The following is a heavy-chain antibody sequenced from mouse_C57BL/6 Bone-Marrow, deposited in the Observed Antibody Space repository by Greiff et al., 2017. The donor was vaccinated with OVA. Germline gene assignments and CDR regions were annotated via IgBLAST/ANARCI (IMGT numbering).Heavy chain of an antibody. V-gene: IGHV1-59*01. CDR2: IDPSDSYT. CDR1: GYTFNSYW. J-gene: IGHJ2*01. D-gene: IGHD2-4*01. CDR3: AEDYDGY. Sequence: VQLQQPGAELVRPGTSVKLSCKASGYTFNSYWMHWVKQRPGQGLEWIGVIDPSDSYTNYNQKFKGKATLTVYTSSSTAYMQLSSLTSEDSAVYYCAEDYDGYWGQGTTLTVSS.